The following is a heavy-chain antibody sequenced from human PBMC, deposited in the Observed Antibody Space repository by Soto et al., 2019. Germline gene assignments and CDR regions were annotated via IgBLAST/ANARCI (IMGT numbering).Heavy chain of an antibody. J-gene: IGHJ6*03. CDR1: GGSFSGYY. D-gene: IGHD2-2*01. V-gene: IGHV4-34*01. Sequence: SETLSLTCAVYGGSFSGYYWSWIRQPPGKGLEWIGEINHSGSTNYNPSLKSRGTISVDTSKNQFSLKLSSVTAADTAVYYCAREGYCSSTSCYGGHYYYMDVWGKGTTVTVSS. CDR2: INHSGST. CDR3: AREGYCSSTSCYGGHYYYMDV.